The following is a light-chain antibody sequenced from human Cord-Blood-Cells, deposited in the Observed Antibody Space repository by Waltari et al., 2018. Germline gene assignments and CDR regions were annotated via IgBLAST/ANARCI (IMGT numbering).Light chain of an antibody. CDR1: SSNIGSNY. CDR2: RKN. J-gene: IGLJ3*02. Sequence: QSVLTQPPSASGTPGQRVTISCSGSSSNIGSNYVYWYQQLPGTAPKLLILRKNQPHSGIPDRFAGSKSGTSSSLAISGLRCEDEAVYYCAAWDDSLSGWVLGGGTKLTVL. CDR3: AAWDDSLSGWV. V-gene: IGLV1-47*01.